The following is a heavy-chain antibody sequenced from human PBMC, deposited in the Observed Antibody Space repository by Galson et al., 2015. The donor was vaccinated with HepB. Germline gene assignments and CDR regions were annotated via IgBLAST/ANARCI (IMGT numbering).Heavy chain of an antibody. Sequence: SLRLSCAASGFTFSSYSMNWVRQAPGKGLEWVSSISSSSSYIYYADSVKGRFTISRDNAKNSLYLQMNSLRAEDTAVYYCARDGYCSGGSCYVGLTYYYYGMDVWGQGTTVTVSS. D-gene: IGHD2-15*01. CDR2: ISSSSSYI. CDR3: ARDGYCSGGSCYVGLTYYYYGMDV. J-gene: IGHJ6*02. V-gene: IGHV3-21*01. CDR1: GFTFSSYS.